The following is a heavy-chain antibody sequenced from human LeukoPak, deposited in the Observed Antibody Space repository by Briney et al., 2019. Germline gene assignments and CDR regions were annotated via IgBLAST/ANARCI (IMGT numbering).Heavy chain of an antibody. J-gene: IGHJ6*03. CDR1: GFTFSSYG. CDR2: IRYDGSNK. D-gene: IGHD1-26*01. CDR3: AKGYAWEASYYYYYMDV. V-gene: IGHV3-30*02. Sequence: GGSLRLSWAASGFTFSSYGIYWVRQAPGKGLQWVAFIRYDGSNKYYADSVKGRFTISRDNSENTLYLQMNSLRAEDTAVYYCAKGYAWEASYYYYYMDVWGKGTTVTISS.